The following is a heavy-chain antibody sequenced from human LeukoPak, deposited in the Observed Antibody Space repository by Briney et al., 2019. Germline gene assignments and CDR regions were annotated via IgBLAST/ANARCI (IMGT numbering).Heavy chain of an antibody. CDR1: GFTFSSYG. J-gene: IGHJ4*02. CDR3: AKPIRWLQPPLDY. D-gene: IGHD5-12*01. V-gene: IGHV3-30*18. Sequence: PGRSLRLSCAAPGFTFSSYGMHWVRQAPGKGLEWVAVISYDGSNKYYADSVKGRFTISRDNSKNTLYLQMNSLRAEDTAVYYCAKPIRWLQPPLDYWGQGTLVTVSS. CDR2: ISYDGSNK.